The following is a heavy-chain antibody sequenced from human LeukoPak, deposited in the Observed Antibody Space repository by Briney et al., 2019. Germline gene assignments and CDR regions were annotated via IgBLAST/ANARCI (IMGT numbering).Heavy chain of an antibody. CDR1: VFTFDDYG. CDR3: ARTYYYDSSGSSPCFDY. V-gene: IGHV3-20*04. D-gene: IGHD3-22*01. J-gene: IGHJ4*02. CDR2: INWNGGST. Sequence: GGSLRLSCAASVFTFDDYGMSWVRQAPGKGLEWVSGINWNGGSTGYADSVKGRFTISRDNAKNSLYLQMNSLRAEDTALYYCARTYYYDSSGSSPCFDYWGQGTLVTVSS.